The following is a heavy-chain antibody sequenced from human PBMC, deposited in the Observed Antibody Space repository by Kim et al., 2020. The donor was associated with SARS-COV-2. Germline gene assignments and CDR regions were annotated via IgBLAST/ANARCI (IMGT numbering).Heavy chain of an antibody. CDR3: AKEGTGFGTWFDP. D-gene: IGHD3-10*01. J-gene: IGHJ5*02. Sequence: GYGDSVGGRFTLSRDNTKNPLYLQMDSLGPEDTALYYCAKEGTGFGTWFDPWGQGTLVTVSS. V-gene: IGHV3-9*01.